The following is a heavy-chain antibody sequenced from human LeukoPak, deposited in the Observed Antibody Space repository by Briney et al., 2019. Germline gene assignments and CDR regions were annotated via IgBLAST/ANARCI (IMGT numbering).Heavy chain of an antibody. CDR1: GFTLSSYW. V-gene: IGHV3-7*01. Sequence: GGSLRLSCAASGFTLSSYWMTWVRQAPGKGLEWVANIKHGGSERYYVDSVKGRFTISRDNARNSLYLQMNSLRAEDTAVYYCARGPNGYYFDYWGQGTLVSVSS. J-gene: IGHJ4*02. CDR2: IKHGGSER. CDR3: ARGPNGYYFDY. D-gene: IGHD2-2*03.